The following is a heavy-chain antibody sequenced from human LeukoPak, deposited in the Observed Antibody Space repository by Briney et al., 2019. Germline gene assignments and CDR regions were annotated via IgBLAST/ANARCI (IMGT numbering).Heavy chain of an antibody. Sequence: PSETLSLTCNVSGDSITSGAFYWAWIRQSPGQGLEWIGNVYDSGSTQYNPALRGRVSISMDKTKNQFSLNLNSVSVTDTAIYYCARRDYAAWFDPWGQGTLVTVSS. J-gene: IGHJ5*02. CDR2: VYDSGST. CDR3: ARRDYAAWFDP. CDR1: GDSITSGAFY. D-gene: IGHD4/OR15-4a*01. V-gene: IGHV4-39*01.